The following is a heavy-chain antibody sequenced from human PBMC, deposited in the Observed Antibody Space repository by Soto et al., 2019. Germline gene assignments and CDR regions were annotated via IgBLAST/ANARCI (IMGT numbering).Heavy chain of an antibody. J-gene: IGHJ4*02. CDR2: IVPIVDTS. V-gene: IGHV1-69*12. CDR3: GRVVGIPVYPAN. CDR1: GGTFSSYA. Sequence: QVQLVQSGAEVRQPASSVKVSCKTSGGTFSSYAISWVRQAPGQGLEWMGGIVPIVDTSTYAQKFQGRVTITADESTSTVYMELSRLRSDDTASYCCGRVVGIPVYPANWGQGTPVTVSS.